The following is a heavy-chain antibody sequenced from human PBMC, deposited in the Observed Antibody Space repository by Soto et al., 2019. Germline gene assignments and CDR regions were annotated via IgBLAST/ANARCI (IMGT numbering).Heavy chain of an antibody. V-gene: IGHV1-18*01. CDR3: AREKLGPGRTYAFDI. CDR1: GYTFTSYG. Sequence: QVQLVQSGAEVKKPGASVKVSCKASGYTFTSYGISWVRQAPGQGLEWMGWISAYNGNTNYAQKLQGRVTMTTDTXXXXXXMELRXXXXXXXXXYYCAREKLGPGRTYAFDIWGQGTMVTVSS. D-gene: IGHD1-1*01. J-gene: IGHJ3*02. CDR2: ISAYNGNT.